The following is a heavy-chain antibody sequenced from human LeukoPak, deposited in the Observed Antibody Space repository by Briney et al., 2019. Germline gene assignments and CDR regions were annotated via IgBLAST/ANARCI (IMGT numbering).Heavy chain of an antibody. CDR3: ARATGEVPVRGWAF. Sequence: KPSETLSLTCAVYGGSFSGYYWSWIRQPPGKGLEWIGEINHSGSTNYNPSLKSRVTISVDTSKNQFSLKLSSVTAADTAMYYCARATGEVPVRGWAFWGQGTMVTVSS. CDR1: GGSFSGYY. CDR2: INHSGST. J-gene: IGHJ3*01. D-gene: IGHD1-26*01. V-gene: IGHV4-34*01.